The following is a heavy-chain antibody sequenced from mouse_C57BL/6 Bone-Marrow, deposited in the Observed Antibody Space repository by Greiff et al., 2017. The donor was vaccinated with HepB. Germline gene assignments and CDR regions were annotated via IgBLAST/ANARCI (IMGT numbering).Heavy chain of an antibody. CDR1: GYAFSSSW. V-gene: IGHV1-82*01. D-gene: IGHD3-2*02. CDR2: IYPGDGDT. J-gene: IGHJ3*01. Sequence: VQLQQSGPELVKPGASVKISCKASGYAFSSSWMNWVKQRPGKGLEWIGRIYPGDGDTNYNGKFKGKATLTADKSSSTAYMQLSSLTSEDSAVYFCASRDSSGYRAWFAYWGQGTLVTVSA. CDR3: ASRDSSGYRAWFAY.